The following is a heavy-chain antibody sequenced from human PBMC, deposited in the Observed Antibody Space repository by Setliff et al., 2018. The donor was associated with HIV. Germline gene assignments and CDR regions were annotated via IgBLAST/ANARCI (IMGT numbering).Heavy chain of an antibody. V-gene: IGHV4-59*01. CDR3: ARVARGTYYSVQH. Sequence: SETLSLTCSVSGGSITSYSWNWIRHVPGKEVEWIGNIYYGRRANHKPSLKSRVTISADWHRNQFSLEVTSVTAADTAVYYCARVARGTYYSVQHWGQGTLVTVSS. D-gene: IGHD1-26*01. CDR2: IYYGRRA. J-gene: IGHJ1*01. CDR1: GGSITSYS.